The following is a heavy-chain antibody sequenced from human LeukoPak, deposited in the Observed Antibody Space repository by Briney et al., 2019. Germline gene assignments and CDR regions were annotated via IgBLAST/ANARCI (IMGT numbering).Heavy chain of an antibody. CDR1: GFTFSSYG. D-gene: IGHD6-19*01. V-gene: IGHV3-33*01. Sequence: PGRSLRLSCAASGFTFSSYGMHWVRQAPGKGLEWVAVIWYDGSNKYYADSAKGRFTISRDNSKNTLYLQMNSLRAEDTAVYYCARDQGQWLVPRYFDLWGRGTLVTVSS. CDR2: IWYDGSNK. CDR3: ARDQGQWLVPRYFDL. J-gene: IGHJ2*01.